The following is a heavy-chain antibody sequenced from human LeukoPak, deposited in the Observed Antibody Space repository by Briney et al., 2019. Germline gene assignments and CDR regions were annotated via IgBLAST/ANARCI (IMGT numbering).Heavy chain of an antibody. CDR3: ARVDYRDSGSYLAVDY. Sequence: SETLSLTCAVYGGFFSGYYWSWIRQPPGKGLEWIGEINHSGSTNYNPSLKSRVTISVDTSKNQFSLKLSSVTAADTAVYYCARVDYRDSGSYLAVDYWGQGTLVTVSS. CDR1: GGFFSGYY. CDR2: INHSGST. D-gene: IGHD1-26*01. J-gene: IGHJ4*02. V-gene: IGHV4-34*01.